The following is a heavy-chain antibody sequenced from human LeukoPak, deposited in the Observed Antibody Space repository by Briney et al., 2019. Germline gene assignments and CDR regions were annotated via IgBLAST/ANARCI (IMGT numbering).Heavy chain of an antibody. V-gene: IGHV3-48*02. D-gene: IGHD1-26*01. CDR3: ARDRVGATAGRYYYGMDL. J-gene: IGHJ6*02. Sequence: GGSLRLSCAASGFTFSSHSMNWVRQAPGKGLEWVSYISTSSSSIYYADSVKGRFTLSRENAKNSLYLQMNSLRDEDTAVYFCARDRVGATAGRYYYGMDLWGQGTTVSVSS. CDR1: GFTFSSHS. CDR2: ISTSSSSI.